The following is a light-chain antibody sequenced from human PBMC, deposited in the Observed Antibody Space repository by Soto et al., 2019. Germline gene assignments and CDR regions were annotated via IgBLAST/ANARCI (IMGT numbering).Light chain of an antibody. CDR1: QSVSSY. V-gene: IGKV3-11*01. Sequence: EIVLTQSPATLSLSPGERATLSCRASQSVSSYLAWYQQKPGQAPRLLIYDASNRATGIPARFSGSGSGTDFTLTISSLEPEDLAVYYCQQRSNWLWTFGQGTKVDI. CDR3: QQRSNWLWT. CDR2: DAS. J-gene: IGKJ1*01.